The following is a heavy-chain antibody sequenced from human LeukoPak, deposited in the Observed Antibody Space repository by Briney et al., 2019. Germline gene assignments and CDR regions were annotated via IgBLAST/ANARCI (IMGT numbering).Heavy chain of an antibody. Sequence: ASVKVSCKASGYTFTSYDINWVRQATGQGLEWMGWMNPNSGNTGYAQKFQGRVTMTRNTSISTAYMELSSLRSEDTAVYYCARDDPTFYGDLWGAFDYWGQGTLVTVSS. V-gene: IGHV1-8*01. CDR2: MNPNSGNT. D-gene: IGHD4-17*01. CDR1: GYTFTSYD. J-gene: IGHJ4*02. CDR3: ARDDPTFYGDLWGAFDY.